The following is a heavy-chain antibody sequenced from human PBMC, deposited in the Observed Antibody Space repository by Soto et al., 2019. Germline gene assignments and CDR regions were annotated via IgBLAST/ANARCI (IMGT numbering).Heavy chain of an antibody. D-gene: IGHD3-16*01. V-gene: IGHV3-30*19. CDR2: ISYDGSDK. CDR1: GFTFRSYV. Sequence: QVQLVESGGGVVHPGTSLRVSCVGSGFTFRSYVIHWVRQSPGKGLEWVALISYDGSDKYYGDSVRGRFTISRDNSRNTVDLQMDSLRLEDTALYYCARWGTTGGLDVWGQGTLVSVSS. J-gene: IGHJ1*01. CDR3: ARWGTTGGLDV.